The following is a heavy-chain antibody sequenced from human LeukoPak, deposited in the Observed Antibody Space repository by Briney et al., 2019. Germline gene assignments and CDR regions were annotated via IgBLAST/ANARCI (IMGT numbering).Heavy chain of an antibody. CDR1: GFTFSSYW. CDR2: INSDGSST. V-gene: IGHV3-74*01. D-gene: IGHD2-15*01. CDR3: ARDKGGTRNFDY. Sequence: GGSLRLSCAASGFTFSSYWMHWVRQAPGKGLVWVSRINSDGSSTSYADSVKGRFTISRDNAKNTLYLQMNRLRAEDTAVYYCARDKGGTRNFDYWGQGTLVTVSS. J-gene: IGHJ4*02.